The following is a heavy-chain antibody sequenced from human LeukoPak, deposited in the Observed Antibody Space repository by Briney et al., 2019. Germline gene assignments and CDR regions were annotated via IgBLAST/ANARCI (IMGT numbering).Heavy chain of an antibody. J-gene: IGHJ3*02. CDR2: MNPNSGNT. Sequence: ASVKVSCKASGYTFTSYDINWVRQATGQGLEWMGWMNPNSGNTGYAQKFQGRVTMTRNTSISTAYMELSSLRPEDTAVYYCLRGDYVLDAFDIWGQGTMVTVSS. V-gene: IGHV1-8*01. CDR1: GYTFTSYD. D-gene: IGHD4-17*01. CDR3: LRGDYVLDAFDI.